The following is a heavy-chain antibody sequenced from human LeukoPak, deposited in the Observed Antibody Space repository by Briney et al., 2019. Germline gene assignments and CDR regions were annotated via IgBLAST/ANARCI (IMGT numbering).Heavy chain of an antibody. CDR2: ISSRSTYI. V-gene: IGHV3-21*01. D-gene: IGHD6-19*01. CDR3: ARVGLPAYSNGGLEN. Sequence: GGSLRLSCAASGFSFSSYTMNWVRQAPGKGLEWVSSISSRSTYIYYADSLKGRFTISRDNAKSSLYLQMNSLRAEDTAVYFCARVGLPAYSNGGLENWGQGTLVTVSS. J-gene: IGHJ4*02. CDR1: GFSFSSYT.